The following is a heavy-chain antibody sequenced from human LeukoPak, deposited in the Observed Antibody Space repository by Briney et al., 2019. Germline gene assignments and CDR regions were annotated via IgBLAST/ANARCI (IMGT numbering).Heavy chain of an antibody. CDR2: INPSGGST. V-gene: IGHV1-46*01. Sequence: ASVKVSCKASGYTFTSYYMHWVRQAPGQGLEWMGIINPSGGSTSYAQKFQGRVTMTRDTSTSTVYMELSSLRSEDTAVYYCARDPPGEFLEWYNPLDVWGQGTTVTVSS. CDR3: ARDPPGEFLEWYNPLDV. D-gene: IGHD3-3*01. CDR1: GYTFTSYY. J-gene: IGHJ6*02.